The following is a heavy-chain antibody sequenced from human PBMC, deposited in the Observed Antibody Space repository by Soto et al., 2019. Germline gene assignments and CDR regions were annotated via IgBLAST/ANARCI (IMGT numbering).Heavy chain of an antibody. Sequence: ASVKVSCKTSGGTFSTFGISWVRQAPGQGLEWMGGIIPFFGTAKYSQKFEDRITITADESTNTVYMDLRSLTSEDTAIYYCARTAPMDAGDKYYYDFWGQGALVTVSS. CDR2: IIPFFGTA. CDR1: GGTFSTFG. V-gene: IGHV1-69*13. D-gene: IGHD3-16*01. J-gene: IGHJ4*02. CDR3: ARTAPMDAGDKYYYDF.